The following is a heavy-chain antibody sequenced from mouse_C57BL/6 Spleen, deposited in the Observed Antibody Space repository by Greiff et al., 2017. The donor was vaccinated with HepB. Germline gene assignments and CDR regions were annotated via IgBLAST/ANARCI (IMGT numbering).Heavy chain of an antibody. CDR3: ARSVITTGVAGDY. CDR1: GYTFTSYW. J-gene: IGHJ2*01. V-gene: IGHV1-50*01. Sequence: QVQLQQPGAELVKPGASVKLSCKASGYTFTSYWMQWVKQRPGQGLEWIGEIDPSDSYTNYNQKFKGKATLTVDTSSSTAYMQLSSLTSEDSAVYYSARSVITTGVAGDYWGQGTTLTVSS. CDR2: IDPSDSYT. D-gene: IGHD1-1*01.